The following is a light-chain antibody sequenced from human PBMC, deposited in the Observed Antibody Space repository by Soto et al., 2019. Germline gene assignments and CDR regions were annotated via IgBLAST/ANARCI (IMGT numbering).Light chain of an antibody. V-gene: IGKV4-1*01. CDR3: HQYSSSHWT. CDR1: HSLLYSADNKTY. CDR2: WAF. Sequence: DIVMTQSPESLAVSLGQRATIKCESSHSLLYSADNKTYLAWYQQKPGLPPQLLIYWAFTRESGVPERFSGGGSEADFTLTISSPQPEDVDTYYCHQYSSSHWTLGQGTKVDLK. J-gene: IGKJ1*01.